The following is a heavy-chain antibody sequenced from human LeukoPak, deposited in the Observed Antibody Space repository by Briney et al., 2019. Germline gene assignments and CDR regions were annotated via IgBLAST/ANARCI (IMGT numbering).Heavy chain of an antibody. CDR2: IYYSGST. V-gene: IGHV4-59*01. CDR1: GGSISIYY. CDR3: ATYSSGYYYVAY. D-gene: IGHD3-22*01. Sequence: ASETLSLTCTVSGGSISIYYWSWIRQPPGKGLEWIGYIYYSGSTNYNPSLKSRVTISVDTSKNQFSLKLSSVTAADTAVYYCATYSSGYYYVAYWGQGTLVTVSS. J-gene: IGHJ4*02.